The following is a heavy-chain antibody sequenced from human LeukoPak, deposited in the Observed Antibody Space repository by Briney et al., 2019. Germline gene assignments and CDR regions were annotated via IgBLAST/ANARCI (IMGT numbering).Heavy chain of an antibody. CDR3: ARHNSVGDWFDY. V-gene: IGHV4-59*08. CDR2: IYFSGST. Sequence: PSETLSLTCSVSGGSISSYSWSWFRQPPGRRLEWIGHIYFSGSTNYNPSLKSRVTILRDTSKNQLSLKLSAVTAADTAVYYCARHNSVGDWFDYWGQGILVSVSS. D-gene: IGHD2-21*02. J-gene: IGHJ4*02. CDR1: GGSISSYS.